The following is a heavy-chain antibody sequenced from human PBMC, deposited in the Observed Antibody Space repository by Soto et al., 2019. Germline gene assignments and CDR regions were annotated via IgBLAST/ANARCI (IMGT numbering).Heavy chain of an antibody. Sequence: AVLKVSCKFSGSTLTELSRRGVRQTPGKGLEWMGGFDPEDGETIYAQKFQGRVTMTEDTSTDTAYMELSSLRSEDTAVYYCAPFSGIAAAGEHIWGQGTMVTVSS. D-gene: IGHD6-13*01. V-gene: IGHV1-24*01. CDR2: FDPEDGET. CDR1: GSTLTELS. CDR3: APFSGIAAAGEHI. J-gene: IGHJ3*02.